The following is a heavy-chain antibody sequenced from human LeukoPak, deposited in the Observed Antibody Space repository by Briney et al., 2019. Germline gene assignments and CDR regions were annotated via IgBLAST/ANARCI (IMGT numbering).Heavy chain of an antibody. CDR3: ARGRSALNY. D-gene: IGHD6-19*01. V-gene: IGHV4-34*01. Sequence: QPSETLSLTCAVYGGSFSGYYWSWIRQPPGKGLEWIGEISHSGSTNYNPSLKSRVTISVDTSKNQFSLKLSSVTAADTAVYYCARGRSALNYRGQGTLVTVSS. CDR1: GGSFSGYY. J-gene: IGHJ4*02. CDR2: ISHSGST.